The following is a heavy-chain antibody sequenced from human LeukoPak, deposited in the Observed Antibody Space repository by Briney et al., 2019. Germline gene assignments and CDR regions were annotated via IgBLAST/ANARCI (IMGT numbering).Heavy chain of an antibody. V-gene: IGHV3-23*01. J-gene: IGHJ4*02. CDR2: ISGSAAIT. Sequence: GGSLRLSCAASGFSGFTFSHYGMNWVRQAPGKGLEWVSGISGSAAITYYADSVKGRFTISRDNSKNTLYLQMNSLRAEDTAVYYCAKTVLWFGELRYLDYWGQGTLVTVSS. D-gene: IGHD3-10*01. CDR3: AKTVLWFGELRYLDY. CDR1: GFSGFTFSHYG.